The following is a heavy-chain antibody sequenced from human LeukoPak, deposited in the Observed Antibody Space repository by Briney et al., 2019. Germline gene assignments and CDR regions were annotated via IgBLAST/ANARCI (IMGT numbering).Heavy chain of an antibody. Sequence: GASVKVSCKASGGTFSSYAISWVRQAPGQGLEWMGRIIPILGIANYAQKFQGRVTITADKSTSTAYMELSSLRSEDTAVYYCARSTVVTASDYWGQGTLVTVSS. CDR1: GGTFSSYA. J-gene: IGHJ4*02. V-gene: IGHV1-69*04. D-gene: IGHD4-23*01. CDR3: ARSTVVTASDY. CDR2: IIPILGIA.